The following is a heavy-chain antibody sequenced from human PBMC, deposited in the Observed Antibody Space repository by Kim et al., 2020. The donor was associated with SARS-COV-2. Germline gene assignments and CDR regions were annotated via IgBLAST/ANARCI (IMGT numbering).Heavy chain of an antibody. Sequence: SQTLSLTCTVSGGSIGDYYWSWIRQSPGKGLEWIGHIDYTNTTNYNPSLRSRATVSLDTSKNRVSLRLTSVTAADTALYFCARVGEHVLDDFYGMDVWGQGTTVPVSS. J-gene: IGHJ6*02. CDR1: GGSIGDYY. CDR2: IDYTNTT. CDR3: ARVGEHVLDDFYGMDV. V-gene: IGHV4-59*13. D-gene: IGHD3-3*01.